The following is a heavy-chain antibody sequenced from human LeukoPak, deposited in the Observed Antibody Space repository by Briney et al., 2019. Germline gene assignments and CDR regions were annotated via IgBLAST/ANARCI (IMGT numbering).Heavy chain of an antibody. D-gene: IGHD2-2*01. CDR2: IYHSGST. J-gene: IGHJ5*02. Sequence: SETLSLTCTVSGGSISIDNYYWTWIRQPLGKGLEWIGYIYHSGSTYYNPSLKSRVTISVDRSKNQFSLKLSSVTAADTAVYYCARVPAATNWFDPWGQGTLVTVSS. CDR1: GGSISIDNYY. V-gene: IGHV4-30-2*01. CDR3: ARVPAATNWFDP.